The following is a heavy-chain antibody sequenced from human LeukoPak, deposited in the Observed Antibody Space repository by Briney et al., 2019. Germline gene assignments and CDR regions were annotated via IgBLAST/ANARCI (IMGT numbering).Heavy chain of an antibody. Sequence: SETLSLTCTVSGGSISSYYWSWIRQPAGKGLEWIGRIYTSGSTNYNPSLKSRVTISVDKSKNQFSLKLTSVTAADTAVYYCATPYCGAISCLDVFDVWGQGTVVTVSS. CDR2: IYTSGST. CDR3: ATPYCGAISCLDVFDV. CDR1: GGSISSYY. D-gene: IGHD2-21*01. V-gene: IGHV4-4*07. J-gene: IGHJ3*01.